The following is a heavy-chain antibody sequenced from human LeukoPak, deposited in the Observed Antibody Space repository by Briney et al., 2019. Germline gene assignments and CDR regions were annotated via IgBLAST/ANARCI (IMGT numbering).Heavy chain of an antibody. J-gene: IGHJ3*02. D-gene: IGHD4-17*01. CDR2: ISGSGGST. CDR3: AKYRETDYGDYDAFDI. Sequence: GGSLRLSCAASGFTFSSYAMSWVRQAPGKGLEWVSAISGSGGSTYYADSVKGRFTISRDNSKNTLYLQMNSLRAEDTAVYYCAKYRETDYGDYDAFDIWGQGTMVTVSS. CDR1: GFTFSSYA. V-gene: IGHV3-23*01.